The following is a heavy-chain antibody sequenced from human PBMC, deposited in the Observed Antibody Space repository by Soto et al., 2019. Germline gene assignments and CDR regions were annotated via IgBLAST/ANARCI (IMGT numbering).Heavy chain of an antibody. V-gene: IGHV3-30-3*01. CDR3: ARDTLLSGSYYFDY. J-gene: IGHJ4*02. CDR1: GFTFSSYA. CDR2: ISYDGSNK. Sequence: VQLVESGGGVVEPGRSLRLSCTASGFTFSSYAMHWVRQAPGKGLEWVAVISYDGSNKYYADSVKGRFTISRDNSKNTLYLQMNSLRAEDTAVYCCARDTLLSGSYYFDYWGQGTMVTVSS. D-gene: IGHD1-26*01.